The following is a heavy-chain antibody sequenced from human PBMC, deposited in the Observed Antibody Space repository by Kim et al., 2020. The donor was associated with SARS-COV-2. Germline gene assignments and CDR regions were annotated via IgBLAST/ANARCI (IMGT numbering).Heavy chain of an antibody. V-gene: IGHV4-59*13. CDR1: GGPMNNCY. Sequence: SETLSLTCTVSGGPMNNCYWNWIRQSPEKGLEWIGYMYYSGSPHKNPSFKSAVTISIDGSKNQFSLNLSSVTAGDTAVYYCTRGASEMGATTSDSWGQGTPVTVS. D-gene: IGHD1-26*01. CDR3: TRGASEMGATTSDS. J-gene: IGHJ4*02. CDR2: MYYSGSP.